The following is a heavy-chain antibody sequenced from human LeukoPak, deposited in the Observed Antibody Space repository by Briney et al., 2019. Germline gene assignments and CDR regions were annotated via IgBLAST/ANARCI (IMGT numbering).Heavy chain of an antibody. J-gene: IGHJ4*02. Sequence: GGSLRFSCAASGFTFSSYGMHWVRQGPGKGLDWVAVILNDGSKKYYADSVKGRFTISRDNSKNTLSLQVSSLRTEDTAVYYCAKDRYSYAFEYSDSWGQGTLVTVSS. CDR3: AKDRYSYAFEYSDS. CDR2: ILNDGSKK. V-gene: IGHV3-30*18. CDR1: GFTFSSYG. D-gene: IGHD5-18*01.